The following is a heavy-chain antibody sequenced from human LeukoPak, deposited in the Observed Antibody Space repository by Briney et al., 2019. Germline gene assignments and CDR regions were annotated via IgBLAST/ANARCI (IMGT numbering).Heavy chain of an antibody. D-gene: IGHD1-26*01. CDR2: IYLYGTT. V-gene: IGHV4-4*02. CDR3: ARDGASYYYGMDV. J-gene: IGHJ6*02. Sequence: SETLSLTCSVSIGSISSSKWWSWVRQSPVKGLEWIGEIYLYGTTNYNPSFTSRVTMSVDRSRNQFSLKLTSVTAADTAVYYCARDGASYYYGMDVWGQGTTVTVSS. CDR1: IGSISSSKW.